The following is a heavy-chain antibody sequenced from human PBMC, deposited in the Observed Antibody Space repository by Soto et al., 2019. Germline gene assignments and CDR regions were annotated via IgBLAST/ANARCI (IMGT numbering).Heavy chain of an antibody. Sequence: PSQTLSLTCAIPGDSVSSNSPAWNWIRQSPSRGLEWLGRTYYRSKWYNDYAVVVKSRLTITPDTSKNQFSLQLNSVTPEDTAVYYCARAIGPMLFDVWGQGTRVTFXS. J-gene: IGHJ3*01. CDR1: GDSVSSNSPA. V-gene: IGHV6-1*01. D-gene: IGHD2-8*01. CDR3: ARAIGPMLFDV. CDR2: TYYRSKWYN.